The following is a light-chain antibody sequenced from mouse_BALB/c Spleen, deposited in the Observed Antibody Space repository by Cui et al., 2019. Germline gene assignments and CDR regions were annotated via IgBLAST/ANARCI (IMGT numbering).Light chain of an antibody. J-gene: IGKJ5*01. CDR1: SSVSY. Sequence: MGASPGEKVTMTCSASSSVSYMYWYQQKPRSSPKPWIYLTSNLASGVPARFSGSGSGTSYSLTISSMEAEDAATYYCQQWSSNPLTFGAGTKLELK. CDR2: LTS. V-gene: IGKV4-68*01. CDR3: QQWSSNPLT.